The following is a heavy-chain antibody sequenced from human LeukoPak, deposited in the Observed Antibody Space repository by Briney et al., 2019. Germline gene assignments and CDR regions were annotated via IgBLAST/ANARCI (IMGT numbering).Heavy chain of an antibody. CDR1: GGSISSYY. J-gene: IGHJ4*02. Sequence: SETLSLTCTVSGGSISSYYWSWLRQPPGKGLEWIGYIYYSGSTNYNPSLKSRVTISVDTSKNQFSLKLSSVTAADTAVYYCARDRGDFWSGYYILDYWGQGTLVTVSS. CDR2: IYYSGST. V-gene: IGHV4-59*01. CDR3: ARDRGDFWSGYYILDY. D-gene: IGHD3-3*01.